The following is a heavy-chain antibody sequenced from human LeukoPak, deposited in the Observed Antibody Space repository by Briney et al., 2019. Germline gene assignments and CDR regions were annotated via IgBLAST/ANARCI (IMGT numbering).Heavy chain of an antibody. CDR2: ISYDGSNK. V-gene: IGHV3-30-3*01. D-gene: IGHD3-3*01. CDR3: ARVLKGAGICDFWSGYCPYYYGMDV. CDR1: GFTFSSYA. Sequence: PGGSLRLPCAASGFTFSSYAMHWVRQAPGKGLEWVAVISYDGSNKYYADSVKGRFTISRDNSKNTLYLQMNSLRAEDTAVYYCARVLKGAGICDFWSGYCPYYYGMDVWGQGTTVTVSS. J-gene: IGHJ6*02.